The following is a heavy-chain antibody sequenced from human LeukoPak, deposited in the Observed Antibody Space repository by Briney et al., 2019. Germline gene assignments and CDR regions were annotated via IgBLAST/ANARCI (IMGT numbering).Heavy chain of an antibody. J-gene: IGHJ4*02. CDR3: ARLAVVDLYYFDY. D-gene: IGHD6-19*01. CDR1: GYSISSGYF. CDR2: IYHSGST. V-gene: IGHV4-38-2*01. Sequence: SETLSLTCAVSGYSISSGYFWGWIRQPPGKGLEWIGSIYHSGSTYYNPSLKSRVTTSVDTSKNQLSLKLSSVTAADTAVYYCARLAVVDLYYFDYWGQGTLVTVST.